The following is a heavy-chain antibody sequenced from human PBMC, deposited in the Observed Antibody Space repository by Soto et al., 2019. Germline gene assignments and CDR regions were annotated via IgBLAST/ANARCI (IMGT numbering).Heavy chain of an antibody. D-gene: IGHD6-19*01. J-gene: IGHJ6*02. CDR3: ARDYAPVAGTHYYGMDV. CDR1: GYTFTSYY. Sequence: QVPLVQSGAEVKKPGASVKVSCKASGYTFTSYYMHWVRQAPGQGLEWMGIINPSGGSTSYAQKFQGRVTMTRDTSTSTVYMELSSLGSEDTAVYYCARDYAPVAGTHYYGMDVWGQGTTVTVSS. CDR2: INPSGGST. V-gene: IGHV1-46*01.